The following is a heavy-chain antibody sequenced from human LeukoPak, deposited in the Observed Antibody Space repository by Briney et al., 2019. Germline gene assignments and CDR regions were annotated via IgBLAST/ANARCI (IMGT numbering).Heavy chain of an antibody. CDR1: GFTFSNYW. Sequence: GASLRLSCAASGFTFSNYWMHWVRLAPGKGLVWVSRINGDGRRTTYEDSVKGRFTISRDNARNTVYLQMNSLRAEDTAVYYCAIHHSGLPFDYWGQGTLVTVSS. J-gene: IGHJ4*02. CDR2: INGDGRRT. V-gene: IGHV3-74*01. CDR3: AIHHSGLPFDY. D-gene: IGHD3-22*01.